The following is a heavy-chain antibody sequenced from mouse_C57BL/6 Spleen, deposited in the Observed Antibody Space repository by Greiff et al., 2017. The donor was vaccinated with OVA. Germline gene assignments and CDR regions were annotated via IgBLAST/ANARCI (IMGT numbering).Heavy chain of an antibody. CDR1: GYAFSSYW. Sequence: QVQLQQSGAELVKPGASVKISCKASGYAFSSYWMNWVKQRPGKGLKWIGQIYPGDGDPNYNGKFKGKAKLTADKSSSTSYMQLSRLTSEDSAVYFCARNYGGYFDVWGTGTTVTVSS. V-gene: IGHV1-80*01. CDR3: ARNYGGYFDV. D-gene: IGHD1-1*01. J-gene: IGHJ1*03. CDR2: IYPGDGDP.